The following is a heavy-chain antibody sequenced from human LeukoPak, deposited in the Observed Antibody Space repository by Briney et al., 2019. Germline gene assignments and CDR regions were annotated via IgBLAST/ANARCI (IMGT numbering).Heavy chain of an antibody. CDR2: IWFEGSNK. CDR1: GFTFSSYG. J-gene: IGHJ4*02. Sequence: PGGSLRLSCAASGFTFSSYGMHWVRQAPGKGLEWVAVIWFEGSNKNYAESVKGRFTVSRDNSKNTLSLQMNSLRAEDTAVYYCARGYCSGGSCYNFDYWGQGTLVTVSS. V-gene: IGHV3-33*08. CDR3: ARGYCSGGSCYNFDY. D-gene: IGHD2-15*01.